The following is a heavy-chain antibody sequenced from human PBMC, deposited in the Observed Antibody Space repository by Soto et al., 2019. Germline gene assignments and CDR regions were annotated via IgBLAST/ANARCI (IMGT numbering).Heavy chain of an antibody. CDR2: IKQDGREK. D-gene: IGHD2-15*01. Sequence: HPGGSLRLSCAASGFTFSSDWMSWVRQAPGKGLEWVANIKQDGREKYYVDSVKGRFTISRDNAKNSLYLQMNSLRAEDTAVYYCASEGILYYGMDVWGQGTTVTVSS. CDR3: ASEGILYYGMDV. CDR1: GFTFSSDW. V-gene: IGHV3-7*03. J-gene: IGHJ6*02.